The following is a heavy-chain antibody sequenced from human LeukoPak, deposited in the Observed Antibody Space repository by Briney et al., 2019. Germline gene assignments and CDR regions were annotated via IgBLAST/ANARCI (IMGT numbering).Heavy chain of an antibody. J-gene: IGHJ6*02. CDR1: GGSFSGYY. Sequence: PSETLSLTCAVYGGSFSGYYWSWIRQPPGRGLEWIGEIKHSGSTNYNPFLKSRVTISVDTSKNQFSLKLSSVTAADTAVYYCARTPLEQWLGYYYYYGMDVWGQGTTVTVSS. CDR3: ARTPLEQWLGYYYYYGMDV. CDR2: IKHSGST. D-gene: IGHD6-19*01. V-gene: IGHV4-34*01.